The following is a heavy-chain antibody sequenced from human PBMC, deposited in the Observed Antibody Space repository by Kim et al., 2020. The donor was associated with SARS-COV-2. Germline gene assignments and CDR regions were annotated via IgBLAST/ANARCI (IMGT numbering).Heavy chain of an antibody. J-gene: IGHJ6*02. D-gene: IGHD3-10*01. CDR2: MYSGGTS. V-gene: IGHV3-53*01. Sequence: GGSLRLSCAVSGLSVSSEYMTWVRQAPGRGLEWVTVMYSGGTSYYNDSVKGRFTISRDTSKNLIYLQMNSLTVDDTAVYYCARVRVWSGELCATDVWGHGTTVTVSS. CDR3: ARVRVWSGELCATDV. CDR1: GLSVSSEY.